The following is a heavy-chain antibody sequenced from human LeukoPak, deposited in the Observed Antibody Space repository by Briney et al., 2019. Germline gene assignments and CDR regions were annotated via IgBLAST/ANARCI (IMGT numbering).Heavy chain of an antibody. D-gene: IGHD1-26*01. Sequence: ASVKVSCKASGYAFTTSDINWVRQATGQGLEWMGWMNPNSGNTGYAQKFQGRVTITRNTSISTAYMELSSLRSEDTAVYYCARNSAWRGSYRTEDYYYYMDVWGKGTTVTVSS. CDR2: MNPNSGNT. V-gene: IGHV1-8*01. CDR1: GYAFTTSD. CDR3: ARNSAWRGSYRTEDYYYYMDV. J-gene: IGHJ6*03.